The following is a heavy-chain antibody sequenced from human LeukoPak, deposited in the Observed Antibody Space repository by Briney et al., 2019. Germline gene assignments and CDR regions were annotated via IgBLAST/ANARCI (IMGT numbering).Heavy chain of an antibody. CDR3: AKGSDRYSSGSAVDY. CDR1: GFTFSNYA. D-gene: IGHD6-19*01. V-gene: IGHV3-23*01. CDR2: ISGTGGNT. J-gene: IGHJ4*02. Sequence: PGRSLRLSCAASGFTFSNYAMNWVRQAPGKGLEWASSISGTGGNTNYADSVKGRFTISRDNSKNTLYLQMNSLRAEDTAIYYCAKGSDRYSSGSAVDYWGQGSLVTVSS.